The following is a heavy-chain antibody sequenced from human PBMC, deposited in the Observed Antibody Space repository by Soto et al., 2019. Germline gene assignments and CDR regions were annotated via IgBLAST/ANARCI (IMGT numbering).Heavy chain of an antibody. CDR1: GFTFSSYG. Sequence: QVQLVESGGGVVQPGRSLRLSCAASGFTFSSYGMHWVRQAPGKGLEWVAVISHDGSIKFYGDSVKGRFTISRDNSKNTLYLHMNSLRADDTAVYYCAKDPYDYSNYYMDVWGKGTTVTVSS. CDR2: ISHDGSIK. V-gene: IGHV3-30*18. D-gene: IGHD4-4*01. CDR3: AKDPYDYSNYYMDV. J-gene: IGHJ6*03.